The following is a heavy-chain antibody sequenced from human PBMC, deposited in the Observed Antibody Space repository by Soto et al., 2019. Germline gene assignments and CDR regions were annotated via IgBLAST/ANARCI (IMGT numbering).Heavy chain of an antibody. D-gene: IGHD2-2*01. CDR2: IIPIFGTA. CDR3: ARWTVPAGAYYYGMDV. Sequence: QVQLVQSGAEVKKPGSSVKVSCKASGGTFSSYAISWVRQAPGQGLEWLGGIIPIFGTANYARKFQGRVTITADDSTSTAYMELSSLRSEDTAVYYCARWTVPAGAYYYGMDVWGQGTTVTVSS. J-gene: IGHJ6*02. V-gene: IGHV1-69*12. CDR1: GGTFSSYA.